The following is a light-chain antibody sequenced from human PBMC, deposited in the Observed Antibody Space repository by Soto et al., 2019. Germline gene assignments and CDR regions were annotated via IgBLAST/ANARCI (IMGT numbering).Light chain of an antibody. Sequence: EIVLTQSPATLSLSPEERATLSCRASQSVSSYLAWYQQKPGQAPRLLIYDASNRATGIPARFSGSGSGTDFTLTISSLEPEDFAVYYCQQRSNCSFGPGTKVDIK. CDR3: QQRSNCS. V-gene: IGKV3-11*01. CDR2: DAS. J-gene: IGKJ3*01. CDR1: QSVSSY.